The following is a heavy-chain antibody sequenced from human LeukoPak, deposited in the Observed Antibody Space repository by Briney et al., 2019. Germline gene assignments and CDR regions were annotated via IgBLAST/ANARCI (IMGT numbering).Heavy chain of an antibody. D-gene: IGHD1-1*01. CDR1: GYTFTSYD. CDR2: MNPNSGNT. CDR3: ARVWRTSPYYFDY. J-gene: IGHJ4*02. V-gene: IGHV1-8*01. Sequence: ASVKVSCKASGYTFTSYDINWVRQATGQGLEWMGWMNPNSGNTGYAQKFQGRVTMTRNTSISTAYMELSSLRSEDTAVYYCARVWRTSPYYFDYWGQGILVTVSS.